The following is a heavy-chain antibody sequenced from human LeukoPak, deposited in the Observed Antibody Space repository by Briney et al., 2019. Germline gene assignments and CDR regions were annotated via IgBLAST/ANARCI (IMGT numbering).Heavy chain of an antibody. J-gene: IGHJ3*02. D-gene: IGHD3-10*01. V-gene: IGHV1-18*01. Sequence: ASVKVSCKAFGYIFTIYVISWVRQAPGQGLEWVGWISAYNGDTNYAQEFQDRITVTADTPTSTAYMELRSLRSDDTAVYYCTRAGDALDIWGPGTMVTVSS. CDR3: TRAGDALDI. CDR2: ISAYNGDT. CDR1: GYIFTIYV.